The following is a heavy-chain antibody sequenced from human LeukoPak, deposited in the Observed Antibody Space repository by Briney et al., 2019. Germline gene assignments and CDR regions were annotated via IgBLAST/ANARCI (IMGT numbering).Heavy chain of an antibody. V-gene: IGHV1-24*01. CDR1: GYTLTELS. D-gene: IGHD3-10*01. J-gene: IGHJ4*02. CDR3: ATGAFMVRGVTFDY. CDR2: FDPEDGET. Sequence: ASVKVSCKVSGYTLTELSMHWVRQAPGKGLEWMGGFDPEDGETIYAQKFQGRVTMTEVTSTDTAYMELSSLRSEDTAVYYCATGAFMVRGVTFDYWGQGTLVTVSS.